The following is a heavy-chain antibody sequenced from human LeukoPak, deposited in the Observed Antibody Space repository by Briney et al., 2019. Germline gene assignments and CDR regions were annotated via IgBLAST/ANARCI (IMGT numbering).Heavy chain of an antibody. J-gene: IGHJ4*02. D-gene: IGHD1-26*01. CDR2: INAAAGT. CDR3: AKDGRTSSPK. V-gene: IGHV3-23*01. CDR1: GFTFSKYA. Sequence: GGSLRLTCATSGFTFSKYAMSWVRQAPGKGLEWVSGINAAAGTEYAESVKGWFTISRDNSKNTLSLQMNSLRAEDTALYYCAKDGRTSSPKWGQGILVTVSS.